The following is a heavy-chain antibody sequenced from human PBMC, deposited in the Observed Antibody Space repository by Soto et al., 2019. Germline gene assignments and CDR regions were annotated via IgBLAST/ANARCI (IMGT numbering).Heavy chain of an antibody. CDR1: GIPVSSNY. J-gene: IGHJ6*02. Sequence: EVQLVESGGGLVQPGGSLRLSCVASGIPVSSNYMTWVRQAPGKGLEWVSVLHSGGDTYYANSVKGRFTISRHDSTNTLFLQMNSLTPEDTAVYYCARDAPSDYASRMDVWGQGTTVTVAS. CDR3: ARDAPSDYASRMDV. CDR2: LHSGGDT. V-gene: IGHV3-53*04. D-gene: IGHD2-2*01.